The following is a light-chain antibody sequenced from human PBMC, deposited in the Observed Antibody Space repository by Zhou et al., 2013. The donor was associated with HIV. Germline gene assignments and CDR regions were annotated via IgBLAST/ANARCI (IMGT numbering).Light chain of an antibody. J-gene: IGKJ5*01. V-gene: IGKV3-15*01. CDR3: QQRARWPIT. CDR2: GAS. Sequence: EIVMTQSPATLSVSPGERATLSCRASQSVSSNLAWYQQKPGQAPRLLIYGASTRATGIPARFSGSGSGTEFTLTISSLQSEDFGIFYCQQRARWPITFGQGTRLDIK. CDR1: QSVSSN.